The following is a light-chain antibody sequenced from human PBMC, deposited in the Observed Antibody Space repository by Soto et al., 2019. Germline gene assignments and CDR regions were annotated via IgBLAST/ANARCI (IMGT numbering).Light chain of an antibody. J-gene: IGKJ1*01. CDR2: DAS. CDR3: QQYNNWPQT. CDR1: QSLISS. Sequence: ETMMTQSPDTLSVSVGERATLSCRASQSLISSLAWYQHKHGQAPRPRIYDASTRATGIPARFSGSGSGTDFTLTISGLQSEHVAVYDCQQYNNWPQTFGQGTKVDIK. V-gene: IGKV3-15*01.